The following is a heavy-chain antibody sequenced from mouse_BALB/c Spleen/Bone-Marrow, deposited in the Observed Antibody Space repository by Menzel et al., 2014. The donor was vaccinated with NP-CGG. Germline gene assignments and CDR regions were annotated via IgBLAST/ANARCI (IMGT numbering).Heavy chain of an antibody. J-gene: IGHJ2*01. D-gene: IGHD2-3*01. Sequence: EVQLVESGGGLVQPGGSLKLSCAASGFDFRRYWMSWVRQAPGKGLEWIGEINPESSTINYTPSLKDKFIISRDNAKDTLSLKMSKVRSEDTALYYCARFGYYGYFVNWGQGATLTVAS. CDR3: ARFGYYGYFVN. CDR1: GFDFRRYW. V-gene: IGHV4-1*02. CDR2: INPESSTI.